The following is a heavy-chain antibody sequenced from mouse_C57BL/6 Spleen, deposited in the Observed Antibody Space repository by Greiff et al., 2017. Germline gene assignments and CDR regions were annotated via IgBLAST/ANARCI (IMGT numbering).Heavy chain of an antibody. Sequence: QVQLQQPGAELVKPGASVKLSCKASGYTFTSYWMHWVKQRPGQGLEWIGMIHPNSGSTNYNEKFKSKATLTVDKSSSTAYMQLSSLTSEDSAVYYCARSPITTVVAGGYWGQGTTLTVSS. D-gene: IGHD1-1*01. CDR3: ARSPITTVVAGGY. J-gene: IGHJ2*01. CDR2: IHPNSGST. V-gene: IGHV1-64*01. CDR1: GYTFTSYW.